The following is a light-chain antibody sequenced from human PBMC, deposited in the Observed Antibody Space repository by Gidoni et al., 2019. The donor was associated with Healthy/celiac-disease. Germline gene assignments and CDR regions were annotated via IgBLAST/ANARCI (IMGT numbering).Light chain of an antibody. J-gene: IGLJ3*02. CDR2: DNN. CDR3: GTWDSSLSADV. CDR1: SSNIGNNY. Sequence: QSVLTQPPSVSAAPGQKVTIPCSGSSSNIGNNYVSWYQHLPETAPKLHIYDNNKRPAGIPDRFSGYKSGTAATLGITGLQTGDEADYYCGTWDSSLSADVFGGGTKLTVL. V-gene: IGLV1-51*01.